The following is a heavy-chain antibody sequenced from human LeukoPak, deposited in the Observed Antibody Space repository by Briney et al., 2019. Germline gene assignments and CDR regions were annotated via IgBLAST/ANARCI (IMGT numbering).Heavy chain of an antibody. J-gene: IGHJ5*02. D-gene: IGHD3-9*01. CDR1: GGSISSYY. CDR3: ARDGEYSYDILTGYLGTLEAFDP. CDR2: IYTSGST. V-gene: IGHV4-4*07. Sequence: PSETLSLTCTVSGGSISSYYWSWIRQPAGKGLEWIGRIYTSGSTNYNPSLKSRVTMSVDTSKNQFSLKLSSVTAADTAVYYCARDGEYSYDILTGYLGTLEAFDPWGQGTLVTVSS.